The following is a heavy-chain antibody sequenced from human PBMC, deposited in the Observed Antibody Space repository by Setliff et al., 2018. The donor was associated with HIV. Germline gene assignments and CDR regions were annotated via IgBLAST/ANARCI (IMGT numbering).Heavy chain of an antibody. CDR1: GYTLTSYD. V-gene: IGHV1-8*01. D-gene: IGHD4-17*01. CDR3: ARAPLTTVTTGPRYYLDY. Sequence: GASVKVSCKASGYTLTSYDINWVRQATGQGLEWMGWMNPNSGNTGYAQKFQGRVTMTRNTSISTAYMELSSLRSEDTAVYYCARAPLTTVTTGPRYYLDYWGQGTLVTVSS. J-gene: IGHJ4*02. CDR2: MNPNSGNT.